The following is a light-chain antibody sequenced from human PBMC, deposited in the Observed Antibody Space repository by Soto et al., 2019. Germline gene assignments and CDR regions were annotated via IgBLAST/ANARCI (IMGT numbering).Light chain of an antibody. CDR2: EVS. Sequence: QSALTQPASVSGSPGHSITISCTGTSSDVGSYNYVSWYQQHPGKAPILMISEVSNRHSGVSNRFSGSKSGNTASLTISGLQAEDEANYCCSSYTSISTRVFGGGTKLTVL. V-gene: IGLV2-14*01. J-gene: IGLJ3*02. CDR1: SSDVGSYNY. CDR3: SSYTSISTRV.